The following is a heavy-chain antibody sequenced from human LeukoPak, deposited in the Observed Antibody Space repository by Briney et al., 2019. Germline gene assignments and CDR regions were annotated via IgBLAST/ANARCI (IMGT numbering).Heavy chain of an antibody. D-gene: IGHD6-13*01. CDR2: ISGSGGST. V-gene: IGHV3-23*01. J-gene: IGHJ4*02. CDR1: GFTFSSYA. Sequence: GGSLRLSCAASGFTFSSYAMSWVRQAPGKGLEWVSAISGSGGSTYYADSVKGRFTISRDNSKNTLYLRMNSLRAEDTAVYYCAKETPLSAAVNGPFDYWGQGTLVTVSS. CDR3: AKETPLSAAVNGPFDY.